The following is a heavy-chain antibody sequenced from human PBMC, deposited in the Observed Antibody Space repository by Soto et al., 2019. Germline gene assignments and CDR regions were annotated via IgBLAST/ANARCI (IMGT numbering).Heavy chain of an antibody. CDR1: GDSITNSNW. CDR3: ARDLGTGTDY. Sequence: KASETLSLTCAVSGDSITNSNWWSWVRQAPGKGLEWIGEIYHSGATTYNPSLKSRVTISVDPSNNHFSLKLTSVTAADTAVYFCARDLGTGTDYWGQGTLVTVSS. V-gene: IGHV4-4*02. D-gene: IGHD1-1*01. J-gene: IGHJ4*02. CDR2: IYHSGAT.